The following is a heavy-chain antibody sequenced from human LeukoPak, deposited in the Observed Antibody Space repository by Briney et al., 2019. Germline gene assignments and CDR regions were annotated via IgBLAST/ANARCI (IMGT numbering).Heavy chain of an antibody. Sequence: GGSLRLSCAASGFTVSTNCMTWVRQAPGKGLEWVSTIYSGGTTYYADSVMGRFTISRDNAKNSLSLQMNSVRPEDTAVYYCARADRTSWFDYWGQGTLVTVSS. CDR1: GFTVSTNC. V-gene: IGHV3-53*01. D-gene: IGHD2-2*01. CDR2: IYSGGTT. J-gene: IGHJ4*02. CDR3: ARADRTSWFDY.